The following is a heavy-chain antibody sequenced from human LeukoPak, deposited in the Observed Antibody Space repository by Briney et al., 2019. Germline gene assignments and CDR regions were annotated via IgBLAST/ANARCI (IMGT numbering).Heavy chain of an antibody. CDR1: GFTFSSYS. J-gene: IGHJ4*02. V-gene: IGHV3-21*01. CDR3: ASEGQLVRTLVY. CDR2: ISSSSSYI. Sequence: GGSLRLSCAASGFTFSSYSMNWVRQAPGKGLEWVSSISSSSSYIYYADSVKGRFTISRDNAKNLLYLQMNSLRAEDTAVYYCASEGQLVRTLVYWGQGTLVTVSS. D-gene: IGHD6-6*01.